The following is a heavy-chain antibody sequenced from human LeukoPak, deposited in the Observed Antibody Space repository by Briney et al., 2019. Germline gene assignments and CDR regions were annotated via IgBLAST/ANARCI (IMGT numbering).Heavy chain of an antibody. V-gene: IGHV1-2*02. CDR3: ARLPSDYEQVPFDY. J-gene: IGHJ4*02. D-gene: IGHD4-17*01. CDR2: INPNSGGT. CDR1: GYTFTGYY. Sequence: ASVKVSCKASGYTFTGYYMHWVRQAPGQGLEWMGWINPNSGGTNYAQKFQGRVTMTRDTSISTAYMELSRLRSDDTAVYYCARLPSDYEQVPFDYWGQGTLVTVSS.